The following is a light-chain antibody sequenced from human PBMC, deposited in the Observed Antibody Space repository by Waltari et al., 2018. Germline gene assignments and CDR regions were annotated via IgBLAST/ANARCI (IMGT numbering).Light chain of an antibody. CDR2: KAS. CDR3: QHHNSYPPT. Sequence: DIQMTQSPSSLSASVGDRINITCRASQGISSYLAWYQQKPGKAPKLLIYKASTLQSGVPSRFSGSGSGTDFTLTISSLQPEDFATYYCQHHNSYPPTFGGGTKVEIK. CDR1: QGISSY. J-gene: IGKJ4*01. V-gene: IGKV1-9*01.